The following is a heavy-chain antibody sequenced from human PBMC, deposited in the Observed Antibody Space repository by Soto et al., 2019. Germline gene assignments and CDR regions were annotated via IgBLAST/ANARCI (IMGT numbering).Heavy chain of an antibody. J-gene: IGHJ5*02. CDR3: ARGERITIFGVVPSPWFDP. CDR1: GGSISSYY. V-gene: IGHV4-59*01. D-gene: IGHD3-3*01. Sequence: SETLSLTCTVSGGSISSYYWSWIRQPPGKGLEWIGFFYYIGSTTYILSLKSRVPISVDTSKNHFSLKLSSVTVADTAVYFFARGERITIFGVVPSPWFDPWGQGTLVTVSS. CDR2: FYYIGST.